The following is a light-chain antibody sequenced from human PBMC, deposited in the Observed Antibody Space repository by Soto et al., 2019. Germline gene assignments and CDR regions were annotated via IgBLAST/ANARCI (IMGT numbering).Light chain of an antibody. CDR3: CSYAGAYTYL. CDR2: DVA. J-gene: IGLJ1*01. CDR1: GNDVGAYNY. V-gene: IGLV2-11*01. Sequence: QSVVTHFLLVSGSPGQSVTISCTGTGNDVGAYNYVSWYQQHPGRPPKLMIYDVARWPSGVPDRFSGSKSGNTASLTISGLQAEDEADYFCCSYAGAYTYLFGTGTKVTVL.